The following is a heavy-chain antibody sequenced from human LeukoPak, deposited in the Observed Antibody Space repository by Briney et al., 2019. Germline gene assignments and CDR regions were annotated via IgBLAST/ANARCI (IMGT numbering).Heavy chain of an antibody. J-gene: IGHJ3*02. Sequence: SETLSLTCNVSGGSIGGHTFYWDWIRQPPGKGLEWIATIYYNGNTFYNPSLKSRVAISIDMSKSQFSLHLSSVSAADTAVYYCARLKALAGPRGAFDIWGPGTMVTVSS. D-gene: IGHD6-19*01. CDR1: GGSIGGHTFY. CDR3: ARLKALAGPRGAFDI. V-gene: IGHV4-39*01. CDR2: IYYNGNT.